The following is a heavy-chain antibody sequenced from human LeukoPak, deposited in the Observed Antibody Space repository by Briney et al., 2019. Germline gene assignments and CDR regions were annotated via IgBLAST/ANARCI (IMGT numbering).Heavy chain of an antibody. D-gene: IGHD3-10*01. CDR3: AKKRPHYYGSGSYGYFDY. CDR2: ISGSGGST. CDR1: GFTFSSYA. V-gene: IGHV3-23*01. J-gene: IGHJ4*02. Sequence: GGSLRLSCAASGFTFSSYAMSWVRQAPGKGLEWVSAISGSGGSTYYADSVKGRFTISRDNSKNTLYLQMNSLRAEDTAVYYCAKKRPHYYGSGSYGYFDYWGQGTLVTVSS.